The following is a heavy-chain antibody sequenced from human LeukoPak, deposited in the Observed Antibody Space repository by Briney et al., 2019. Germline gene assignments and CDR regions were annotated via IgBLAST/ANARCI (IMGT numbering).Heavy chain of an antibody. CDR3: ARLPVPTIFGVVLPMAEYYYYGMDV. V-gene: IGHV1-2*02. D-gene: IGHD3-3*01. J-gene: IGHJ6*02. Sequence: ASVKVSCKASGYTFTGYYMHWVRQAPGQGLEWMGWINPNSGGTNYAQKFQGRVTMTRDTSISTAYMELSRLRSDDTAVYYCARLPVPTIFGVVLPMAEYYYYGMDVWGQGTTVTVSS. CDR1: GYTFTGYY. CDR2: INPNSGGT.